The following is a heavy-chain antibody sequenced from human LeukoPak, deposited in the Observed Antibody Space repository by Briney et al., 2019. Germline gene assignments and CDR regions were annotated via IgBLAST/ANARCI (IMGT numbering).Heavy chain of an antibody. CDR1: GGSISSGGYY. Sequence: SETLSLTCTVSGGSISSGGYYWSWIRQHPGKGLEWIGYIYCSGSTYYNPSLKSRVTISVDTSKNQFSLKLSSVTAADTAVYYCARGYYDILTGYPRIYYFDYWGQGTLVTVSS. V-gene: IGHV4-31*03. CDR3: ARGYYDILTGYPRIYYFDY. D-gene: IGHD3-9*01. J-gene: IGHJ4*02. CDR2: IYCSGST.